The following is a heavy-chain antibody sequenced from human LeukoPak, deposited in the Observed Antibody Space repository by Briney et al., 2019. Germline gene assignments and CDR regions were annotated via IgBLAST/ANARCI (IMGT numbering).Heavy chain of an antibody. D-gene: IGHD6-19*01. J-gene: IGHJ4*02. CDR1: GYTFTSYY. Sequence: ASVKVSCKASGYTFTSYYMHWVRQAPGQGLEWMGIINPSGGGTSYAQKFQGRVTMTRDTSTSTVYMELSSLTSEDTAAYYCAIGAVAGTLDYWGQGTLVTVSS. CDR2: INPSGGGT. V-gene: IGHV1-46*01. CDR3: AIGAVAGTLDY.